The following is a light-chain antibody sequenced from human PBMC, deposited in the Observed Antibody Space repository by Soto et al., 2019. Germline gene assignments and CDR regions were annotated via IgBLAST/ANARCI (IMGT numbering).Light chain of an antibody. CDR3: HQTTTSPLT. Sequence: DIQMTQSPSSVSASVGDRVTITCRASQGVSTWLAWYQQKPGKAPNLLIYTASSLQSGVPSRFIGSGSGTDFTLTISSPQPEDFATYYCHQTTTSPLTFGGGTKVEI. V-gene: IGKV1D-12*01. CDR1: QGVSTW. J-gene: IGKJ4*01. CDR2: TAS.